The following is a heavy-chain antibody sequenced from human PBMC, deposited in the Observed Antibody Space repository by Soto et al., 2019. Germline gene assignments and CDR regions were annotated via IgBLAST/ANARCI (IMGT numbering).Heavy chain of an antibody. CDR1: GASISSGGYS. V-gene: IGHV4-31*03. Sequence: SQTLSLTCTVSGASISSGGYSWSCIRQHPGKGLEWIGYIYYSGSTYYNPCLKSRVTISVDTSKNQFSLKLSSVTAADTAVYYCARGPYGSGSYPFDYCGQGTLVTLSS. CDR3: ARGPYGSGSYPFDY. D-gene: IGHD3-10*01. J-gene: IGHJ4*02. CDR2: IYYSGST.